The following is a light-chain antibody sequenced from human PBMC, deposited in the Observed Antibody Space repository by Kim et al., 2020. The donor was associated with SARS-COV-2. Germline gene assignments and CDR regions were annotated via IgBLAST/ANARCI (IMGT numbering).Light chain of an antibody. V-gene: IGKV1-5*03. Sequence: VGCSVSITCRGSESMNSWLAWYQQIRGKAPKLLIYKASSLESAIPSRFSGSGSGTEFTLTISSLQPDDCATYYCQQYNSYSPSTFGQGTKVDIK. CDR1: ESMNSW. CDR3: QQYNSYSPST. J-gene: IGKJ1*01. CDR2: KAS.